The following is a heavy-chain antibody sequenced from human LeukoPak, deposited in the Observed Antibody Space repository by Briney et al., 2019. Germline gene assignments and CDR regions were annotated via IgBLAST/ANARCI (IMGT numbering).Heavy chain of an antibody. V-gene: IGHV3-30*04. CDR1: GFTFSSYA. CDR2: ISYDGTHE. D-gene: IGHD2-2*01. J-gene: IGHJ3*02. CDR3: ARDDRRAMPFWGAFDI. Sequence: GGSLRLSCAASGFTFSSYAMHWVRQAPGKGLEWVALISYDGTHEYYADSVKGRFTISRDNAKNSLYLQMNSLRAEDTAVYYCARDDRRAMPFWGAFDIWGQGTMVTVSS.